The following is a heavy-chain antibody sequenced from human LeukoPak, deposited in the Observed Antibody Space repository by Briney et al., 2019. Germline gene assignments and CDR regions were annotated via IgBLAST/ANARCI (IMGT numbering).Heavy chain of an antibody. V-gene: IGHV4-39*01. D-gene: IGHD2-15*01. CDR1: GGPITSNGYY. CDR2: IQNSVTF. Sequence: KPSETLSLTCSVSGGPITSNGYYWRWLRQSPGQGLEWIGNIQNSVTFYYNPSLQSRVTISVDMSKNQFSLKLSSVTAADTAVYYCARLLGYCGDFNCPAWGSWGLGTLVTVSS. CDR3: ARLLGYCGDFNCPAWGS. J-gene: IGHJ4*02.